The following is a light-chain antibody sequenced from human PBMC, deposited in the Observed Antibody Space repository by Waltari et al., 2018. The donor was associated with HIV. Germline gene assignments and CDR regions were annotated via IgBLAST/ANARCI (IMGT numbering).Light chain of an antibody. CDR2: KDR. J-gene: IGLJ2*01. CDR1: ALSKQS. Sequence: SYELTQPPSLSVAPGQTARTPCSGDALSKQSGYWYQQKPGQAPVLVIYKDRERSSGIPERFSGSSSGTTVTLTISGAQAEDEAAYFCQSTDRSGSYIIFGGGTKLTVL. V-gene: IGLV3-25*03. CDR3: QSTDRSGSYII.